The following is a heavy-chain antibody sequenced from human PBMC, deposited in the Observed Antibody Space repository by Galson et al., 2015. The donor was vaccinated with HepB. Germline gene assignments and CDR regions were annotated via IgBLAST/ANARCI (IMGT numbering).Heavy chain of an antibody. CDR1: GGTFSSYT. Sequence: SVKVSCKASGGTFSSYTISWVRQAPGQGLEWMGRIIPILGIANYAQKFQGRVTITADKSTSTAYMELSSLRSEDTAVYYCARGYCSSTSCYRDAFDIWGQGTMVTVSS. D-gene: IGHD2-2*02. J-gene: IGHJ3*02. CDR3: ARGYCSSTSCYRDAFDI. V-gene: IGHV1-69*02. CDR2: IIPILGIA.